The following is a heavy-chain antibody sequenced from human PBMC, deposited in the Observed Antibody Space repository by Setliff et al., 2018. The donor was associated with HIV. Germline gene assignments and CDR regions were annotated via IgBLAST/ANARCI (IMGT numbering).Heavy chain of an antibody. V-gene: IGHV4-59*01. D-gene: IGHD1-26*01. CDR1: GGSINYYY. J-gene: IGHJ3*02. CDR2: IGYSGST. Sequence: SETLSLTCTVSGGSINYYYWNWIRQSPGKGLEWIGFIGYSGSTSYNPSLNSRVTISVDTSKNQFSLKLSSVSTADTAVYYCARWGENSGRPDWRAFDSWGQGTMVTVSS. CDR3: ARWGENSGRPDWRAFDS.